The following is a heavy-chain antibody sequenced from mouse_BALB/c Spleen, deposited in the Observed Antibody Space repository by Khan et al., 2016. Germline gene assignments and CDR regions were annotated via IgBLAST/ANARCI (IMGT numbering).Heavy chain of an antibody. J-gene: IGHJ4*01. CDR1: GFTFSTYG. CDR3: TRLIYCDYENRAMDY. V-gene: IGHV5-6*01. Sequence: EVELVESGGDSVQPGGSLKLSCAATGFTFSTYGMSWVRQTPDMRLEWVATISDGDTYPYYPDSVMGRFTISRDTAKNTLYLQMSSLKSEDTAMYYCTRLIYCDYENRAMDYWGQGTSVTVSS. D-gene: IGHD2-4*01. CDR2: ISDGDTYP.